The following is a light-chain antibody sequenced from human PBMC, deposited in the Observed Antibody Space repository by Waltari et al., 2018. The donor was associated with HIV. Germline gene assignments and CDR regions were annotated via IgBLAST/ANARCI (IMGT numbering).Light chain of an antibody. J-gene: IGLJ1*01. Sequence: QSVLTQPPSASGTPGPRVTISCSGSSSNIGRNYVSRYQQLHGTAPKLLIYTNNPRPSGVPDRFSGSKSGTSASLAISGLRSEDEADYYCAAWNDRLSGYVFGTGTKVTV. CDR2: TNN. CDR3: AAWNDRLSGYV. CDR1: SSNIGRNY. V-gene: IGLV1-47*01.